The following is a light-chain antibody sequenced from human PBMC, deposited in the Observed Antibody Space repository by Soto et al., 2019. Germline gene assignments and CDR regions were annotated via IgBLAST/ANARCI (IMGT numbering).Light chain of an antibody. CDR1: QKISHNF. V-gene: IGKV3-20*01. Sequence: EIVLTQSPVTLSLSPGERATLSCRASQKISHNFLAWFQQKPGLAPRLLISEASTRASDIPDRFSGSGSGTDFALTISRLEPEDFAVYFCQQYGRSPFTFGQGTKLQIK. CDR2: EAS. CDR3: QQYGRSPFT. J-gene: IGKJ2*01.